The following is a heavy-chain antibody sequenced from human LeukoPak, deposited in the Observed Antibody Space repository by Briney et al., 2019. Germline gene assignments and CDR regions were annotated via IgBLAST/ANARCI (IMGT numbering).Heavy chain of an antibody. Sequence: PGGSLRLSCAASGFTFDDYAMHWVRQAPGKGLEWVSGISWNSGSIGYADSEKGRFTISRDNAKNSLYLQMNSLTTEDTALYYCAKDMSGPGDYWGQGTLVTVSS. V-gene: IGHV3-9*01. J-gene: IGHJ4*02. CDR2: ISWNSGSI. D-gene: IGHD3-10*01. CDR1: GFTFDDYA. CDR3: AKDMSGPGDY.